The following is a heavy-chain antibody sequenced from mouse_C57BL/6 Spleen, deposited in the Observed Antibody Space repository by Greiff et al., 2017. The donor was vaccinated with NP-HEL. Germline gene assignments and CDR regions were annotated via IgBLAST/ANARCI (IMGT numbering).Heavy chain of an antibody. CDR1: GYTFTSYW. Sequence: QVQLQQPGAELVRPGSSVKLSCKASGYTFTSYWMHWVKQRPIQGLEWIGNIDPSDSETHYNQKFKDKATLTVDKSSSTAYMQLSSLTSEDSAVYYCARFRDCEAWFAYWGQGTLVTVSA. CDR3: ARFRDCEAWFAY. CDR2: IDPSDSET. J-gene: IGHJ3*01. V-gene: IGHV1-52*01.